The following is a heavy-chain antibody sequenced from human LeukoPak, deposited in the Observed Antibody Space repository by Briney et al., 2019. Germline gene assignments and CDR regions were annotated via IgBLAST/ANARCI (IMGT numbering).Heavy chain of an antibody. CDR2: LYHGGST. CDR1: GFTFSNHG. CDR3: ASTYYFDY. V-gene: IGHV3-66*01. Sequence: PGGSLRLSCAASGFTFSNHGMNWVRQAPGKGLEWLSILYHGGSTYYADSVKGRFSISRDTSKNTLYLQMNSLRAEDTAVYYCASTYYFDYWGQGTLVTVSS. J-gene: IGHJ4*02.